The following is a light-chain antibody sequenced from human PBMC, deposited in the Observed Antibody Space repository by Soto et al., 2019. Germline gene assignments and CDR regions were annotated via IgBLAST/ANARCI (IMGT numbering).Light chain of an antibody. CDR3: QQTYNFPRT. CDR1: QSISSY. CDR2: SAS. V-gene: IGKV1-39*01. J-gene: IGKJ1*01. Sequence: DIQMTQSPSSLSASVGDRVTIACWASQSISSYLHWYQQKPGKAPELLISSASRLQSGVPSRFSGSGSGTDFTLTISSLQPEDFATYYCQQTYNFPRTFGQGTKVEVK.